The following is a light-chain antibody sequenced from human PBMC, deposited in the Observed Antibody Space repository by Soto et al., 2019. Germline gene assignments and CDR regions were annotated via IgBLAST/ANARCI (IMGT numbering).Light chain of an antibody. V-gene: IGKV3-20*01. CDR1: QSVSSSF. Sequence: EIGLTQSPGTLSLSPGERATLSCRASQSVSSSFLASYQHKPGQAPRLIIYGASSSATGIPDRFSGSGSGADFTLTISRLETEDFAVYCCQHYGSSLWGFGAGTKVDI. CDR3: QHYGSSLWG. CDR2: GAS. J-gene: IGKJ4*02.